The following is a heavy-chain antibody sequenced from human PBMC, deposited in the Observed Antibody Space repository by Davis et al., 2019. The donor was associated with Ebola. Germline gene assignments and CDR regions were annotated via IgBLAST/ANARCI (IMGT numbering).Heavy chain of an antibody. V-gene: IGHV4-34*01. Sequence: PSETLSLTCAVYGGSFSGYYWSWIRQPPGKGLEWIGEINHSGSTNYNPSLKSRVTISVDTSKNQFSLKLSSVTAADTAVYYCARGIYDFWSGYYGYYYYMDVWGKGTTATVSS. CDR2: INHSGST. CDR3: ARGIYDFWSGYYGYYYYMDV. D-gene: IGHD3-3*01. CDR1: GGSFSGYY. J-gene: IGHJ6*03.